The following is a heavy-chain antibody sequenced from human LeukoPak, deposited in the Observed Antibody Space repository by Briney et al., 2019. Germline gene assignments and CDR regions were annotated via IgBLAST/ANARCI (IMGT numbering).Heavy chain of an antibody. CDR1: GGSISSSSYY. V-gene: IGHV4-39*07. CDR3: ARDLSGSYQGAFDI. J-gene: IGHJ3*02. D-gene: IGHD1-26*01. CDR2: IYYSGST. Sequence: PSETLSLTCTVSGGSISSSSYYWGWIRQPPGQGLKWIGSIYYSGSTYYNPSLKSRVTILVDTSKNQFSLKLSSVTAADTAVYYCARDLSGSYQGAFDIWGQGTMVTVSS.